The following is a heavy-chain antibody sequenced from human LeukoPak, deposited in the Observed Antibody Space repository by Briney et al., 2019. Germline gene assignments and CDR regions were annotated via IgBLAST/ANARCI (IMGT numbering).Heavy chain of an antibody. CDR3: ARTSSTTSSIDY. V-gene: IGHV4-31*03. CDR2: IYYSGSI. Sequence: TLSLTCTVSGASISSGGYYWSWIRQRPGKGLVWIGYIYYSGSIYYNSTLPSLKSRVTISVDTSKKQFSLKLSSVTAADTAVYYCARTSSTTSSIDYWGQGTLVTVSS. J-gene: IGHJ4*02. CDR1: GASISSGGYY. D-gene: IGHD2-2*01.